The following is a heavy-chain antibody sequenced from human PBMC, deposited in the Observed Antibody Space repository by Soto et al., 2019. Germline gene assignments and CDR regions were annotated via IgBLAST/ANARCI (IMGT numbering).Heavy chain of an antibody. Sequence: GASVKVSCKASGGTFSSYTISWVRQAPGQGLEWMGRIIPILGIANYAQKFQGRVTITADKSTSTAYMELSSLRSEDTAVYYCARVYSSGWYYFDYWGQGTLVTVSS. D-gene: IGHD6-19*01. CDR2: IIPILGIA. CDR3: ARVYSSGWYYFDY. J-gene: IGHJ4*02. CDR1: GGTFSSYT. V-gene: IGHV1-69*02.